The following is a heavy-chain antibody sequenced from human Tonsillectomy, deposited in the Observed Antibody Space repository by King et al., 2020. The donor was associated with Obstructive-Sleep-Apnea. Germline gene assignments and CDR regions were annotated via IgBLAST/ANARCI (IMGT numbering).Heavy chain of an antibody. V-gene: IGHV5-10-1*01. Sequence: VQLVESGAEVKKPGESLRISCKGSGYSFTNYWINWVRQMPGKGLEWMGRIDPTASYTNFSPSFQGHVTISADRSISTVYLQWGSLKALDSAMYYCARQDTYSSGQYYFDYWGQGTLVTVSS. D-gene: IGHD6-19*01. CDR3: ARQDTYSSGQYYFDY. J-gene: IGHJ4*02. CDR1: GYSFTNYW. CDR2: IDPTASYT.